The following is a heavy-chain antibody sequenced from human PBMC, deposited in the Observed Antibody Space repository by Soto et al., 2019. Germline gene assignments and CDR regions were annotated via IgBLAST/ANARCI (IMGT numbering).Heavy chain of an antibody. D-gene: IGHD5-12*01. CDR2: IIPIFGTA. V-gene: IGHV1-69*12. J-gene: IGHJ6*02. Sequence: QVQLVQSGAEVKKPGSSVKVSCKASGGTFSSYAISWVRQAPGQGLEWMGGIIPIFGTANYAQQFQGRVRITVDESTITAYTELSSLRSEDTAVYYCAREQASGNVTTLLNYYGMYVWGQGTTVTVSS. CDR1: GGTFSSYA. CDR3: AREQASGNVTTLLNYYGMYV.